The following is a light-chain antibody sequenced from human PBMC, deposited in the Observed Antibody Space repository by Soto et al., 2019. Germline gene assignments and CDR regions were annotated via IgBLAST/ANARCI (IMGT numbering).Light chain of an antibody. CDR1: QSISSN. J-gene: IGKJ1*01. CDR3: QQYNNWPPT. Sequence: EIVMTQSPATLSVSPGERATLSCRASQSISSNLAWYQQKLGQAPRLLIYGASTRATGIPARFSGSGSGTEFTLSIGSLQSEDFAVYYCQQYNNWPPTFGQGTKVDI. CDR2: GAS. V-gene: IGKV3-15*01.